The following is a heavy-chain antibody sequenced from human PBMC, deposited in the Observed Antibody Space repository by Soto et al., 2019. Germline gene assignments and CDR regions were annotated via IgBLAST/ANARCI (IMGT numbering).Heavy chain of an antibody. CDR3: ARDRVAAPPDY. J-gene: IGHJ4*02. Sequence: ASVKVSCKASGYTFTSYYMHWVRQAPGQGLEWMGIINPSGGTTSYAQKFQGRVTMTRDTSTSTVYMELSSLRSEDTAVYYCARDRVAAPPDYWGQGTLVTVSS. CDR2: INPSGGTT. V-gene: IGHV1-46*01. D-gene: IGHD6-6*01. CDR1: GYTFTSYY.